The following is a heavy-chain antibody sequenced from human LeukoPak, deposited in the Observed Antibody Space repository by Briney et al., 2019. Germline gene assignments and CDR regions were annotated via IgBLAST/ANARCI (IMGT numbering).Heavy chain of an antibody. D-gene: IGHD6-19*01. V-gene: IGHV3-15*01. CDR2: IKRNTDGGQT. CDR3: TTDKQWLVHY. Sequence: PGGSLRLSCAASGFTFRNAWLSWVRQAPGKGLDWVGCIKRNTDGGQTDYAAPVKVRVTISRDDSKNTLYLQMNSLKTEDTAVYYCTTDKQWLVHYWGQGTLVTVSS. J-gene: IGHJ4*02. CDR1: GFTFRNAW.